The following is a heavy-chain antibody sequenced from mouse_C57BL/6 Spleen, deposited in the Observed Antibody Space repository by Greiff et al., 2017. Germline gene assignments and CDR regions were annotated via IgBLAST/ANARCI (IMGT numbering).Heavy chain of an antibody. CDR2: ISSGGSYT. CDR1: GFTFSSYG. D-gene: IGHD2-4*01. V-gene: IGHV5-6*01. J-gene: IGHJ3*01. Sequence: EVMLVESGGDLVKPGGSLKLSCAASGFTFSSYGMSWVRQTPDKRLEWVATISSGGSYTYYPDSVKGRFTISRDNAKNTLYLQMSSLKSEDTAVYYCVGRYDDDAWFAYWGQGTLVTVSA. CDR3: VGRYDDDAWFAY.